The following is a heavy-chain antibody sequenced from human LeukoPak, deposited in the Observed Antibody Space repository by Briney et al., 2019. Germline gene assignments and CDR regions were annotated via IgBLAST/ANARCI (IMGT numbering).Heavy chain of an antibody. CDR3: ARRILIAAAPHFDY. CDR1: GGSISSSSYY. V-gene: IGHV4-39*01. D-gene: IGHD6-13*01. Sequence: SETLSLTCTVSGGSISSSSYYWGWSRQPPGKGLEWIGSIYYSGSTYYNPSLKSRVTISVDTSKNQFSLKLSSVTAADTAVYYCARRILIAAAPHFDYWGQGTLVTVSS. CDR2: IYYSGST. J-gene: IGHJ4*02.